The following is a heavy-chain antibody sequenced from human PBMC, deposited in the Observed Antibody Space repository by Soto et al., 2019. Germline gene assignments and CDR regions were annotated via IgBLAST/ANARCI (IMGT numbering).Heavy chain of an antibody. CDR1: GYTFTTYG. Sequence: ASVKVSCKSSGYTFTTYGISWVRQAPGQGLEWMGWISPYNGNTNYAQKFQGRITLTTDISTSTAYMELRSLTSDDTAVYYCARDDESSSWYRYFDYWGQGALVTVSS. J-gene: IGHJ4*02. CDR3: ARDDESSSWYRYFDY. CDR2: ISPYNGNT. D-gene: IGHD6-13*01. V-gene: IGHV1-18*01.